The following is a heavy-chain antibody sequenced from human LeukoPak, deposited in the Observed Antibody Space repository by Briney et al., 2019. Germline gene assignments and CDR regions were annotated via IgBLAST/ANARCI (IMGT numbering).Heavy chain of an antibody. V-gene: IGHV4-59*01. Sequence: SKTLSLTCTVSGGSISSYYWSWIRQPPGKGLECIGYIYYSGSTNYNPSLKSRVTISVDTSKNQFSLKLSSVTAADTAVYYCARGREAVNYWGQGTPVTVSS. CDR1: GGSISSYY. J-gene: IGHJ4*02. CDR2: IYYSGST. CDR3: ARGREAVNY. D-gene: IGHD1-26*01.